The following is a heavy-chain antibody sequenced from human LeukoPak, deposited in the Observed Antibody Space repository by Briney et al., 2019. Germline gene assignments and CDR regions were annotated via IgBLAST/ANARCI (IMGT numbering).Heavy chain of an antibody. Sequence: SETLSLTCTVSGGSISSSSYYWGWIRQPPGKGLEWIGSIYYSGSTYYNPSLKSRVTISVDTSKNQFSLKLSSVTAADTAVYYCARRPRAAAGTGLFGYWGQGTLVAVSS. CDR3: ARRPRAAAGTGLFGY. V-gene: IGHV4-39*01. J-gene: IGHJ4*02. CDR1: GGSISSSSYY. D-gene: IGHD6-13*01. CDR2: IYYSGST.